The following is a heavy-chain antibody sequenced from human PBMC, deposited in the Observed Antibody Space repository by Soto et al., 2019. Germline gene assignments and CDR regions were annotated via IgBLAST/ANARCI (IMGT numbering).Heavy chain of an antibody. CDR1: GLTASPNP. CDR3: ARDGSGH. V-gene: IGHV3-66*01. Sequence: EVQLVESGGGLVQPGGSWSPPCEASGLTASPNPLTWVRQAPGKGLEWVSVIYTGGGTHYADSVKGRFTISRDNSKNTVNLQMNSLRPEDTAVYYCARDGSGHWGQGTLVTVSS. J-gene: IGHJ4*02. CDR2: IYTGGGT.